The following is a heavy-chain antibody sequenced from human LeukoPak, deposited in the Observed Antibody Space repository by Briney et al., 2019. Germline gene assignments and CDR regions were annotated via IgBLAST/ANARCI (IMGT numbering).Heavy chain of an antibody. CDR2: INHSGST. J-gene: IGHJ5*02. D-gene: IGHD3-3*01. Sequence: SETLSLTCAVYGGSFSGYYRSWIRQPPGKGLEWIGEINHSGSTNYNPSLKSRVTISVDTSKTQFSLKLSSVTAADTAVYYCARGLRFLEWLLWNRAPKSGWFDPWGQGTLVTVSS. V-gene: IGHV4-34*01. CDR3: ARGLRFLEWLLWNRAPKSGWFDP. CDR1: GGSFSGYY.